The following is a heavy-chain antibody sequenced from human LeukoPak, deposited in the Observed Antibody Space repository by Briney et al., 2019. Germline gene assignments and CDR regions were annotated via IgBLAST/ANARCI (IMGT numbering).Heavy chain of an antibody. V-gene: IGHV4-39*01. CDR3: ARHEAQDFDY. J-gene: IGHJ4*02. Sequence: SETLSLTCTVSGGSISSSNYYWGWIRQPTGKGLEWIGSIYYSGTTYYSSSLKSLVIISVDTSKNQFSLKLSSVTATDTAVYYCARHEAQDFDYWGQGTLVTVSS. CDR2: IYYSGTT. CDR1: GGSISSSNYY.